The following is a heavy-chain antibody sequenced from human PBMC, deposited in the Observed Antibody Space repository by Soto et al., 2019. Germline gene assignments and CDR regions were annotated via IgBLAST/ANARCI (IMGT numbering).Heavy chain of an antibody. V-gene: IGHV3-23*01. D-gene: IGHD5-12*01. CDR1: GFTFIDHD. J-gene: IGHJ4*02. CDR3: TRMPGGGWQRFFDY. CDR2: ITVGGAQK. Sequence: EVKLLEAGGALVQPGGSLRLSCEASGFTFIDHDMSWVRQAPGKGLEWVSSITVGGAQKDYGQSVKGRFTISRDNSNEPLFLQMDSLQVEEPAIYFCTRMPGGGWQRFFDYWGQGTVVTVSS.